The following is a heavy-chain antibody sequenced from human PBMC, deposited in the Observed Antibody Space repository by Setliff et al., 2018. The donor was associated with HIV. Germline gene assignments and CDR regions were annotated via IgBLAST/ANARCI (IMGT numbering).Heavy chain of an antibody. J-gene: IGHJ6*03. Sequence: GASVKVSCKASGYTFTSYYIHWVRQAPGQGLEWMGRINPSGGSTSYAQKFQGRVTMTRDTSTSTVYMELSSLRSEDTAMYYCARGFYDFFYNYYMDVWGKGTTVTVSS. V-gene: IGHV1-46*01. CDR1: GYTFTSYY. D-gene: IGHD3-3*01. CDR2: INPSGGST. CDR3: ARGFYDFFYNYYMDV.